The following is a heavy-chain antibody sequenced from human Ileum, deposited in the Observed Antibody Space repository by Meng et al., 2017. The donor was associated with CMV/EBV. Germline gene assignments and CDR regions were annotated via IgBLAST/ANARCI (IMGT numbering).Heavy chain of an antibody. Sequence: VQLQESGPGLVKPSQTLPLPCTVSGGSISSGSYYWSWIRQPAGKGLEWIGRIYISGSTNYNPSLRSRVTISIDTSKNQFSLKLSSVTAADTAVYYCARENGVAGITYFHFWGQGTLVTVFS. V-gene: IGHV4-61*02. CDR2: IYISGST. CDR3: ARENGVAGITYFHF. J-gene: IGHJ4*02. D-gene: IGHD3-3*01. CDR1: GGSISSGSYY.